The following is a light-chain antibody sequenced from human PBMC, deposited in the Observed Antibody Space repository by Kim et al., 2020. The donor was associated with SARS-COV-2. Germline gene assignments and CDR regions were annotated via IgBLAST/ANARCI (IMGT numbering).Light chain of an antibody. CDR3: QQSYSSPRT. Sequence: DIQMTQSPSSLSASVGDRVTITCRASQTISTFLIWYQQKPGKAPKFLIDGASSLQSGVPSRFSGSGSGTDFTLTITSLQPEDFATYYCQQSYSSPRTFGQGSKLEI. CDR2: GAS. J-gene: IGKJ2*01. CDR1: QTISTF. V-gene: IGKV1-39*01.